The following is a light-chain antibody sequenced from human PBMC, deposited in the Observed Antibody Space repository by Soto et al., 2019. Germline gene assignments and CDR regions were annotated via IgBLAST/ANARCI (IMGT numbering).Light chain of an antibody. V-gene: IGLV1-40*01. J-gene: IGLJ3*02. Sequence: QSVLTQPPSVSGAPGQRVTISCTGSSSNIGAGYDVHWYQQLPGTAPKLIIYGNSNRPSGVPDRFSGSKSGTSASLAITGLQAEDEAEYYCQSYDSSLSALFGGGTKLTVL. CDR1: SSNIGAGYD. CDR3: QSYDSSLSAL. CDR2: GNS.